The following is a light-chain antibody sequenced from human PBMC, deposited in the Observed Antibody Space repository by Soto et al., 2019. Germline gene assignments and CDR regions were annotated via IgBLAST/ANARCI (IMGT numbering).Light chain of an antibody. Sequence: SALTPPASMSGSPGESITVSCSGSISDIGSHNYVSWYRQYPGRAHKLLIYEVHYRPSGVSSRFSGSKSGNTASPTISGLQAADEADYYCASHLTTSPQEVFGTGTKLTV. J-gene: IGLJ1*01. CDR2: EVH. CDR1: ISDIGSHNY. V-gene: IGLV2-14*01. CDR3: ASHLTTSPQEV.